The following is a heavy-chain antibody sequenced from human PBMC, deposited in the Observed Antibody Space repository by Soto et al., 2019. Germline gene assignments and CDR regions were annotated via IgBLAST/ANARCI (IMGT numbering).Heavy chain of an antibody. CDR3: ATFRLYYDFWSGSLWYYYGMDV. V-gene: IGHV1-24*01. CDR1: GYTLTELS. D-gene: IGHD3-3*01. J-gene: IGHJ6*02. Sequence: GASVKVSCKVSGYTLTELSMHWVRQAPGKGLEWMGGFDPEDGETIYAQKFQGRVTMTEDTSTDTAYMELSSLRSEDTAVYYCATFRLYYDFWSGSLWYYYGMDVWGQGTTVTVSS. CDR2: FDPEDGET.